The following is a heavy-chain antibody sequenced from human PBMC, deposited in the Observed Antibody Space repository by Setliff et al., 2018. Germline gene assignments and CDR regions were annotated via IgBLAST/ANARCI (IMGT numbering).Heavy chain of an antibody. Sequence: PGGSLRLSCAASGFIFSDHYMDWVRQAPGKGLEWVGRTRNKGNNYATEYAASVKGRFTISRDDSKNSMYLQMNNLKTEDTGVYYCTTEFQLLEWLSNLFDHWGQGTLVTVSS. J-gene: IGHJ4*02. CDR2: TRNKGNNYAT. V-gene: IGHV3-72*01. CDR1: GFIFSDHY. D-gene: IGHD3-3*01. CDR3: TTEFQLLEWLSNLFDH.